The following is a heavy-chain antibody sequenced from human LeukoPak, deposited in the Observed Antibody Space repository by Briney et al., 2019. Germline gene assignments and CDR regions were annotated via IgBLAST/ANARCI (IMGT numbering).Heavy chain of an antibody. D-gene: IGHD4-17*01. V-gene: IGHV1-69*13. J-gene: IGHJ4*02. CDR2: IIPIFGTA. Sequence: ASVKVSCKASGGTFSSYAISWVRQAPGQGLEWMGGIIPIFGTANYAQKFQGRVTITADESTSTAYMELSSLRSDDTAVYYCARSGDYGEQENDYWGQGTLVTVSS. CDR1: GGTFSSYA. CDR3: ARSGDYGEQENDY.